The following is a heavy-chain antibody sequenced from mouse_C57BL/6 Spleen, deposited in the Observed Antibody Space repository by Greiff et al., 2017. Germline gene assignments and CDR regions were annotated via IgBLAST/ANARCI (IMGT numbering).Heavy chain of an antibody. Sequence: VQLQQPGAELVKPGASVKLSCKASGYTFTSYWMHWVKQRPGQGLEWIGMIHPNSGSTNYNEKFKSKATLTVDKSSSTAYMQLSSLTSEDSAVYYCARLRDLYYFDYWGQGTTLTVSS. V-gene: IGHV1-64*01. J-gene: IGHJ2*01. CDR3: ARLRDLYYFDY. CDR2: IHPNSGST. CDR1: GYTFTSYW.